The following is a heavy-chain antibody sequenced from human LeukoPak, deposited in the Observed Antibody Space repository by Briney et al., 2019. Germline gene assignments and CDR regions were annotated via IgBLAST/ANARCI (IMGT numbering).Heavy chain of an antibody. CDR3: AKGSGVTGRPRWFDP. Sequence: GGSLRLSCAASGFTFSSYAMSWVRQAPGKGLEWVSAISGSGGSTYYADSVKGRFTISRDNSKNTLYLQMNSLRAEDTAVYYCAKGSGVTGRPRWFDPWGQGALVTVSS. CDR2: ISGSGGST. D-gene: IGHD2-21*02. J-gene: IGHJ5*02. V-gene: IGHV3-23*01. CDR1: GFTFSSYA.